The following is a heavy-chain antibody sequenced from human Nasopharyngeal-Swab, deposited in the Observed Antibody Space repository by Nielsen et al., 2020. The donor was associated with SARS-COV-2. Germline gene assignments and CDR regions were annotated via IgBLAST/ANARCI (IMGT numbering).Heavy chain of an antibody. CDR3: AKDMSPNTYYYYMDV. CDR1: GCTFEDYA. J-gene: IGHJ6*03. Sequence: GGSLRLSCAASGCTFEDYAMHWDRQAPGKGLEWVSGISWNSGSIGYADSVKGRFTISRDNAKNSLYLQMNSLRAEDTALYYCAKDMSPNTYYYYMDVWGKGTTVTVSS. CDR2: ISWNSGSI. V-gene: IGHV3-9*01.